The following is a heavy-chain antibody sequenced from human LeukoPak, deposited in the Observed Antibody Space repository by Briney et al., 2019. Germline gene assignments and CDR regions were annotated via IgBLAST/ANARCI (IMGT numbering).Heavy chain of an antibody. V-gene: IGHV4-61*02. CDR2: IYASGST. Sequence: PSQTLSLTCTVSGGSISSGSYYWSWIRQPAGKGLEWIGRIYASGSTNYNPSLKSRVTISVDTSKNQFSLKLSSVTAADTAVYYCARDQYCSGGSCYYWFDPWGQGTLVTVSS. CDR1: GGSISSGSYY. J-gene: IGHJ5*02. CDR3: ARDQYCSGGSCYYWFDP. D-gene: IGHD2-15*01.